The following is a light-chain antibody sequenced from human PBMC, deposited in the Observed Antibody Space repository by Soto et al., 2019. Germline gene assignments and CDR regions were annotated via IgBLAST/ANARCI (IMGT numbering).Light chain of an antibody. V-gene: IGLV2-14*01. CDR3: VSYTGSTNLVV. Sequence: QSALTQPASVSGSLGQSITISCTGASSDVGGYNYVSWYQQHPGKAPKLMIYEVTNRPSGVSDRFSGSKSSNTASLTISGLRAEDDADYYCVSYTGSTNLVVFGGGTKLTVL. J-gene: IGLJ2*01. CDR1: SSDVGGYNY. CDR2: EVT.